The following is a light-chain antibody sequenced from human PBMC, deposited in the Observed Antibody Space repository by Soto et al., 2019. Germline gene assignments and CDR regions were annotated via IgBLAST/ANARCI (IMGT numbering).Light chain of an antibody. CDR3: QQRSHWPPT. V-gene: IGKV3-11*01. CDR1: QSVSSY. CDR2: DAS. J-gene: IGKJ3*01. Sequence: EIVLTQSPATLSLSPGERATLSCRASQSVSSYLAWYQQKPGQAPRLLIYDASNRATGIQARFRGSGSGTDFPLNISSLQPEDVAVYYCQQRSHWPPTFGPGTKVDIK.